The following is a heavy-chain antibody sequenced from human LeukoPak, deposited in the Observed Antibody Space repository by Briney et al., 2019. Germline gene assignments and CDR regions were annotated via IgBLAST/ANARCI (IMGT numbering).Heavy chain of an antibody. V-gene: IGHV4-59*01. CDR3: ARHGVGDVSGSYPFSYFDH. CDR2: IYYSGST. Sequence: SETLSLTCTVSGGSISSYYWSWIRQPPGKGLEWIGYIYYSGSTNYNPSLKSRVTISVDTSKNQFSLKLSSVTAADTAVYYCARHGVGDVSGSYPFSYFDHWGQGTLVTVSS. J-gene: IGHJ4*02. D-gene: IGHD1-26*01. CDR1: GGSISSYY.